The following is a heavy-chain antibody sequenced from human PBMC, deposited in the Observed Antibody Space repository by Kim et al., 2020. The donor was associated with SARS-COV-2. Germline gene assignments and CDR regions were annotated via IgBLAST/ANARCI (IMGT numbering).Heavy chain of an antibody. CDR1: GFTFSSYA. V-gene: IGHV3-23*01. CDR2: ISGSGGST. J-gene: IGHJ4*02. D-gene: IGHD2-15*01. CDR3: ANLNAGDIEFDY. Sequence: GGSLRLSCAASGFTFSSYAMSWVRQAPGKGLEWVSAISGSGGSTYYADSVKGRFTISRDNSKNTLYLQMNSLRAEDTAVYYCANLNAGDIEFDYWGQGTLVTVSS.